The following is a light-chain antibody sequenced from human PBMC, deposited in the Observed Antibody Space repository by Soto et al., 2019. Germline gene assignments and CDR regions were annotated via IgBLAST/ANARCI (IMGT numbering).Light chain of an antibody. Sequence: QSALTQPASVSGSPGQSITISCTGTSSDVGGYKYVSWYQQHPGKAPKLMIYDIRNRPSGVSNRFSGSNSGNTASLTTSGLQAEDEADYYCSSYTSSSTRVFGTGTKLTVL. CDR3: SSYTSSSTRV. V-gene: IGLV2-14*03. J-gene: IGLJ1*01. CDR1: SSDVGGYKY. CDR2: DIR.